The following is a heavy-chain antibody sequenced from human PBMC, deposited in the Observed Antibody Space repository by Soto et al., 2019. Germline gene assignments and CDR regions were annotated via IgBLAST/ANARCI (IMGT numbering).Heavy chain of an antibody. J-gene: IGHJ5*02. CDR1: SGSVSTSGYS. CDR3: ARVDFDVLTGYHAGWFDP. V-gene: IGHV4-30-2*01. D-gene: IGHD3-9*01. Sequence: PSETLSLTCAVSSGSVSTSGYSWSWIRQPPGKALEWIGYIYNSGSTFYNPSLKSRVTISVDRSKNQFSLQLSSVTAADTAVYYCARVDFDVLTGYHAGWFDPWGQGTLVTVSS. CDR2: IYNSGST.